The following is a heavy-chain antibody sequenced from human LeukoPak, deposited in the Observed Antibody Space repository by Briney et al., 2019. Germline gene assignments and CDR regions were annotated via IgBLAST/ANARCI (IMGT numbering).Heavy chain of an antibody. CDR1: GGSFSGYY. D-gene: IGHD6-19*01. J-gene: IGHJ4*02. Sequence: SETLSLTCAVYGGSFSGYYWSWIRQPPGKGLEWIGEINHSGSTNYNPSLKSRVTISVDTSKNQFSLKLSSVTAADTAVYYCARGLSSGWYFTAVYWGQGTLVTVSS. CDR3: ARGLSSGWYFTAVY. CDR2: INHSGST. V-gene: IGHV4-34*01.